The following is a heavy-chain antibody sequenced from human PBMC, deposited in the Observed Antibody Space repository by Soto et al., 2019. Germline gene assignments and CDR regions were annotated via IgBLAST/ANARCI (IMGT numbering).Heavy chain of an antibody. CDR2: ISGSGGST. CDR3: AKDMLRVGYRIGGAFDY. D-gene: IGHD3-16*01. J-gene: IGHJ4*02. V-gene: IGHV3-23*01. Sequence: GGSLRLSCAASGFTFSSYAMSWVRQAPGKGLEWVSAISGSGGSTYYADSVKGRFTISRDNSKNTLYLQMNSLRAEDTAVYYCAKDMLRVGYRIGGAFDYWGQGTLVTVSS. CDR1: GFTFSSYA.